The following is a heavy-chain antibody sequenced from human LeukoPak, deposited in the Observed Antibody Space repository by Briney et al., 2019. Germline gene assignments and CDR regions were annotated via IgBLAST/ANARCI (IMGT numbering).Heavy chain of an antibody. CDR2: IYHSGST. V-gene: IGHV4-38-2*02. J-gene: IGHJ5*02. CDR1: GYSITSGYY. CDR3: AGGGSSSWYRRGEYSS. D-gene: IGHD6-13*01. Sequence: SETLSLTCTVSGYSITSGYYWGWIRQPPGKGLEWIGSIYHSGSTYYNPSLKSRVTISVDTSKNQFSLKLSSVTAADTAVYYCAGGGSSSWYRRGEYSSWGQGTLVTVSS.